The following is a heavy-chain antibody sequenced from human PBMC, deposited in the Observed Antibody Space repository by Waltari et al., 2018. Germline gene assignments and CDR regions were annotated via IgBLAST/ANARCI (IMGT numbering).Heavy chain of an antibody. D-gene: IGHD3-10*01. CDR1: NY. CDR3: ARSMILLWFGELLPDAFDI. CDR2: IYSGGST. J-gene: IGHJ3*02. V-gene: IGHV3-53*01. Sequence: NYMSWVRQAPGKGLEWVSVIYSGGSTYYADSVKGRFTISRDNSKNTLYLQMNSLRAEDTAVYYCARSMILLWFGELLPDAFDIWGQGTMVTVSS.